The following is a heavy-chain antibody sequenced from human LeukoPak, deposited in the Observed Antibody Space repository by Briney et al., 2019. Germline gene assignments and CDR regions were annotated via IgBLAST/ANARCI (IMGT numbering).Heavy chain of an antibody. Sequence: GGSLGLSCAACGFAFSSYTVNWARQAPGKGLEWVASINRGGTSTHYAFSVKGRFTISRDNAQNVLYLQMNGLRGDDAAVYYCLRGDSRDFWGQGTLVTVSS. CDR2: INRGGTST. CDR3: LRGDSRDF. J-gene: IGHJ4*02. CDR1: GFAFSSYT. D-gene: IGHD3-22*01. V-gene: IGHV3-21*06.